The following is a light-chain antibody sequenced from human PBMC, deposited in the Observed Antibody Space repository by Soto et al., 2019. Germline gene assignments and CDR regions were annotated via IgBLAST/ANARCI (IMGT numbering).Light chain of an antibody. CDR3: AAWDDSLSGYV. CDR2: SNN. V-gene: IGLV1-47*02. CDR1: SSNIGSNY. Sequence: SVLTQPPSASGTPGQRVTISCSGSSSNIGSNYVYWYQQLPGTAPKLLIYSNNQRPSGVPDRFSGSKSGTSASLAISGLRSEDEADYYCAAWDDSLSGYVFGNGSKVTVL. J-gene: IGLJ1*01.